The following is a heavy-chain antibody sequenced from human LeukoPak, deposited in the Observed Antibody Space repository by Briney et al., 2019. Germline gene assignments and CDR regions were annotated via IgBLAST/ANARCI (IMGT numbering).Heavy chain of an antibody. V-gene: IGHV1-2*04. CDR1: GYTFTSYY. Sequence: ASVKVSCKASGYTFTSYYMHWVRQAPGQGLEWMGWIDPNSGGTNYAQKFQGWVTMTTDTSISTAYMELNRLTSDDTAVYYCARDLDSSGWKNYFDPWGQGTHVIVSS. J-gene: IGHJ5*02. D-gene: IGHD3-22*01. CDR3: ARDLDSSGWKNYFDP. CDR2: IDPNSGGT.